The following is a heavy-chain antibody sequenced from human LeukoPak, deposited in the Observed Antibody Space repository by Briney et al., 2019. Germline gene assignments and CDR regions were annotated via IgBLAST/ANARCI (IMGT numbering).Heavy chain of an antibody. J-gene: IGHJ4*02. D-gene: IGHD2-8*01. CDR3: ARLLNGYFDY. V-gene: IGHV4-34*01. Sequence: PSETLSLTCDVYGGSFSGNYWSWIRQPPGKGLEWIGEINHSGSTNYNPSLKSRVTISVDTSKNQFSLKLSSVTAADTAVYYCARLLNGYFDYWGQGTLVTVSS. CDR1: GGSFSGNY. CDR2: INHSGST.